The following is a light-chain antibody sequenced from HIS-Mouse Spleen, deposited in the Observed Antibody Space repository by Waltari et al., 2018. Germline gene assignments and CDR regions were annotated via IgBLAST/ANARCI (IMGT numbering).Light chain of an antibody. J-gene: IGKJ1*01. V-gene: IGKV1-9*01. CDR3: QQLNSNPPT. Sequence: DIQLTQYPSFLSASAGERLTITGRASEGISSYLACYQQKPGKAPKLLIYAASPLQSGVPSRFSGSGSGTEFTLTISSLQPEDFAAYYCQQLNSNPPTFGQGTKVEIK. CDR2: AAS. CDR1: EGISSY.